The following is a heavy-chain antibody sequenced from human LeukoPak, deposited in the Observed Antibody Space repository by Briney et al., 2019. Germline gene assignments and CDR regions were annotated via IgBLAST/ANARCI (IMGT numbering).Heavy chain of an antibody. J-gene: IGHJ5*02. CDR3: ARGCSVVVVAATYNWFDP. V-gene: IGHV4-4*07. D-gene: IGHD2-15*01. CDR1: GDSMGNDY. CDR2: ISTSGST. Sequence: SETLSLTCTVSGDSMGNDYWSWIRQFAGKGLEWIGRISTSGSTDYNPSLRSRVTISVDTSKNQFSLKLSSVTAADTAVYYCARGCSVVVVAATYNWFDPWGQGTLVTVSS.